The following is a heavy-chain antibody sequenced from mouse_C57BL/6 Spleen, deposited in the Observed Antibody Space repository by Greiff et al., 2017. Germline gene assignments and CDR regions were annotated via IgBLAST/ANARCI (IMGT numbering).Heavy chain of an antibody. D-gene: IGHD3-3*01. CDR3: ARRGLGPSY. J-gene: IGHJ2*01. CDR2: IYPGSGNP. CDR1: GYTFTDYY. Sequence: VQLQQSGPELVKPGASVKISCKASGYTFTDYYITWVKQRPGQGLEWIGWIYPGSGNPKYNEKFMGKATLAVDTSSSTASLQLSSLTSEYSAVYFCARRGLGPSYWGQGTTLTVYS. V-gene: IGHV1-84*01.